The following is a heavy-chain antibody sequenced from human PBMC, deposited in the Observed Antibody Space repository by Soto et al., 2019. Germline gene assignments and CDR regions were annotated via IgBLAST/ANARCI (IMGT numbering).Heavy chain of an antibody. CDR3: VILYSSGWYNAFDI. CDR1: GFTFSSYG. CDR2: IWYDGSNK. D-gene: IGHD6-19*01. V-gene: IGHV3-33*01. Sequence: PGGSLRLSCAASGFTFSSYGMHWVRQAPGKGLEWVAVIWYDGSNKYYADSVKGRFTISRDNSKNTLYLQMNSLRAEDTAVYYCVILYSSGWYNAFDIWGQGSMVTVSS. J-gene: IGHJ3*02.